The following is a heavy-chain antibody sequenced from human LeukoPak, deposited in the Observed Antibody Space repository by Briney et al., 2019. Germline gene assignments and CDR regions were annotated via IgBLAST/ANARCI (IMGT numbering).Heavy chain of an antibody. Sequence: AGGSLRLSCAASGFTFSSYGMHWVRQAPGKGLEWVAVIWYGGSNKYYADSVKGRFTISRDNSKNTLYLQMNSLRAEDTAVYYCARGPLYSSGWYGTSRLDYWGQGTLVTVSS. CDR2: IWYGGSNK. J-gene: IGHJ4*02. D-gene: IGHD6-19*01. V-gene: IGHV3-33*08. CDR3: ARGPLYSSGWYGTSRLDY. CDR1: GFTFSSYG.